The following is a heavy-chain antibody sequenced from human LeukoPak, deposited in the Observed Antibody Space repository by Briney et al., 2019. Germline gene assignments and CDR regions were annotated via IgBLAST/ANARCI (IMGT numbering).Heavy chain of an antibody. CDR1: GYTFSDYY. CDR2: ISPNSGGT. D-gene: IGHD2-2*01. Sequence: ASVKVSCKASGYTFSDYYLHWVRLAPGQGLEWMGRISPNSGGTDYAQKFQGKVTMTRDASISAVYMDLNRLRSDDTAIYYCARQLETTSWFDYWGQGTLVIVSS. V-gene: IGHV1-2*06. J-gene: IGHJ4*02. CDR3: ARQLETTSWFDY.